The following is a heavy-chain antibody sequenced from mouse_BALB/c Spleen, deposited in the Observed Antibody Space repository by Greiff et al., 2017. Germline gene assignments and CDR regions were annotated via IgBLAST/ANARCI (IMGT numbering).Heavy chain of an antibody. CDR3: ARGSNYGGAMDY. Sequence: QVHVKQSGAELVRPGTSVKISCKASGYTFTNYWLGWVKQRPGHGLEWIGDIYPGGGYTNYNEKFKGKATLTADTSSSTAYMQLSSLTSEDSAVYFCARGSNYGGAMDYWGQGTSVTVSS. D-gene: IGHD2-5*01. V-gene: IGHV1-63*02. J-gene: IGHJ4*01. CDR2: IYPGGGYT. CDR1: GYTFTNYW.